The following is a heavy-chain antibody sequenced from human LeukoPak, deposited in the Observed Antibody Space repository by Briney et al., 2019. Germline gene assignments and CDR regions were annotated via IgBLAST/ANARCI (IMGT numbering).Heavy chain of an antibody. Sequence: ASVKVSCKASGYTFTGYYMHWVRQAPGQGLEWMGWINPNSGGTNYAQKFQGWVTMTRDTSISTAYMELSRLRSDDTAVYYCARIHYDILTGYYSPYYFDYWGQGTLVTVSS. CDR2: INPNSGGT. CDR3: ARIHYDILTGYYSPYYFDY. V-gene: IGHV1-2*04. CDR1: GYTFTGYY. J-gene: IGHJ4*02. D-gene: IGHD3-9*01.